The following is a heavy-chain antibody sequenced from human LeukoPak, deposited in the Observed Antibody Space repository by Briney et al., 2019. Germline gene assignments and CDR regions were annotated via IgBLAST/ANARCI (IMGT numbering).Heavy chain of an antibody. D-gene: IGHD4-23*01. Sequence: KPGGSLRLSCAASGFTFSSYSMNWVRQAPGKGLEWDSSISSSSSYIYYADSVKGRFTISRDNAKNSLYLQMNSLRAEDTAVYYCARFGGRWYFDYWGQGTLVTVSS. V-gene: IGHV3-21*01. J-gene: IGHJ4*02. CDR1: GFTFSSYS. CDR2: ISSSSSYI. CDR3: ARFGGRWYFDY.